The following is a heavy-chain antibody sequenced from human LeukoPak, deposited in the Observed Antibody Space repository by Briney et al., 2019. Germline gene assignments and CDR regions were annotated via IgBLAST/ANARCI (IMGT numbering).Heavy chain of an antibody. J-gene: IGHJ3*02. V-gene: IGHV3-21*01. CDR1: GFTFSIYS. D-gene: IGHD4-17*01. CDR3: ARAYGDYVTAFGI. Sequence: PGGSLRLSCAASGFTFSIYSMSWVRQAPGKGLEWVSSIGRSSSYIYSADSVKGRFTLPRDNAKNSLYLQMNSLRDEDTAVYYCARAYGDYVTAFGIWGQGTMVTVSS. CDR2: IGRSSSYI.